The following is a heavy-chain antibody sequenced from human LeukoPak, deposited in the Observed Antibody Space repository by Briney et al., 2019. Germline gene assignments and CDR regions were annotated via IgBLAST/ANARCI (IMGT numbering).Heavy chain of an antibody. CDR2: IYSVGST. V-gene: IGHV3-53*01. CDR1: GFTFSRYA. J-gene: IGHJ1*01. D-gene: IGHD5-24*01. Sequence: GGSLRLSCAASGFTFSRYAMHWVREAPGKGLEWVSDIYSVGSTYYADSVTGRFTISRDNSKNTLYLKMNSLRAEDTAVYYCARDGYNFGGIDTAEYFQHWGQGTLVTVSS. CDR3: ARDGYNFGGIDTAEYFQH.